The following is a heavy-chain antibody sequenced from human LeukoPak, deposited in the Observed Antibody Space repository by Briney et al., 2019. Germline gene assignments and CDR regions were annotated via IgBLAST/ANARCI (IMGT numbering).Heavy chain of an antibody. D-gene: IGHD2-2*01. V-gene: IGHV3-74*01. CDR3: ASFCSSSSCALDF. CDR2: IKKDGSTT. CDR1: GYTFSSSW. J-gene: IGHJ4*02. Sequence: PGGSLRLSCAASGYTFSSSWMHWVRQAPGKWLVWVSRIKKDGSTTDYADSVMGRFTISRDNAKNTLYLQMNSLRAEDTAVYYCASFCSSSSCALDFWGQGTLVTVSS.